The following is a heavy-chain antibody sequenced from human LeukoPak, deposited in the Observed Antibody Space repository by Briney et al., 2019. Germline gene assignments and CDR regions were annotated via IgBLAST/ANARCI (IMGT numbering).Heavy chain of an antibody. Sequence: SETLSLTCTVSGGSISSSSYYWGWIRQPPGKGLEWIGSIYYSGSTYYNPSLKSRVTISVDTSKNQFSLKLSSVTAADTAVYYCASSYDILTGAFLQGPTSYYFDYWGQGTLVTVSS. CDR2: IYYSGST. CDR1: GGSISSSSYY. D-gene: IGHD3-9*01. J-gene: IGHJ4*02. CDR3: ASSYDILTGAFLQGPTSYYFDY. V-gene: IGHV4-39*01.